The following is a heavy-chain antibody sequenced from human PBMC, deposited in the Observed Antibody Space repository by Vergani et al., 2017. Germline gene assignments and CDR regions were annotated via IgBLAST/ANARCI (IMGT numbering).Heavy chain of an antibody. V-gene: IGHV3-7*01. CDR3: ARVGVLLWVVEYEYYFDY. D-gene: IGHD3-10*01. CDR2: IKQDGSEK. Sequence: EVQLVESGGGLVQPGGSLRLSCAASGFTFSSYWMSWVRQAPGKGLEWVANIKQDGSEKYYVDSVKGRFTISRDNAKNSLYLQMNSLRAEDTAVDYCARVGVLLWVVEYEYYFDYLGQGTLVTVSS. CDR1: GFTFSSYW. J-gene: IGHJ4*02.